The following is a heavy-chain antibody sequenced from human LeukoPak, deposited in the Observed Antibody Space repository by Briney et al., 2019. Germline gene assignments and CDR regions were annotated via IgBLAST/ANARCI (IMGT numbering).Heavy chain of an antibody. Sequence: SETLSLTCTVSGGSISSGSYYWSWIRQPAVKGLEWIGRIYTSGSTNYNPSLKSRVTISVDTSKNQFSLKLSSVTAADTAVYYCARETYCGGDCYQPFDYWGQGTLVTVSS. J-gene: IGHJ4*02. CDR1: GGSISSGSYY. CDR3: ARETYCGGDCYQPFDY. D-gene: IGHD2-21*02. V-gene: IGHV4-61*02. CDR2: IYTSGST.